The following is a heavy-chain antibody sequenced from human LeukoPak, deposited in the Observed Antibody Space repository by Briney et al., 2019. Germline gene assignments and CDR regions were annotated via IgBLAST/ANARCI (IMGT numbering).Heavy chain of an antibody. V-gene: IGHV4-61*01. D-gene: IGHD3-10*01. CDR1: GGSVSSGSYY. J-gene: IGHJ4*02. CDR2: IYYSGST. CDR3: ARGRIRVPVFDY. Sequence: SETLSLTCTVSGGSVSSGSYYWSWIRQPPGKGLEWIGYIYYSGSTNYNPSPKSRVTISVDTSKNQFSLKLSSVTAADTAVYYCARGRIRVPVFDYWGQGTLVTVSS.